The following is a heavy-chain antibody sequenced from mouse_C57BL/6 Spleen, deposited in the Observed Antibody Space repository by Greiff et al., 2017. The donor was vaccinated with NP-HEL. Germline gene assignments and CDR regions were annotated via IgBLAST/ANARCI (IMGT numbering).Heavy chain of an antibody. CDR3: ARWNYGRWYFDV. D-gene: IGHD1-1*01. CDR2: INPNNGGT. V-gene: IGHV1-18*01. Sequence: EVKLQESGPELVKPGASVKIPCKASGYTFTDYNMDWVKQSHGKSLEWIGDINPNNGGTIYNQKFKGKATLTVDKSSSTAYMELRSLTSEDTAVYYCARWNYGRWYFDVWGTGTTVTVSS. CDR1: GYTFTDYN. J-gene: IGHJ1*03.